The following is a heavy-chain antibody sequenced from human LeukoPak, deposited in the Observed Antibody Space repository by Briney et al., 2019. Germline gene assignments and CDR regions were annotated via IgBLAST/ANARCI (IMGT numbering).Heavy chain of an antibody. CDR3: ARNYYGSGSPYYFDY. J-gene: IGHJ4*02. CDR2: INPSGGST. CDR1: GYTFTGYY. V-gene: IGHV1-46*01. Sequence: GASVKVSCKASGYTFTGYYMHWVRQAPGQGLEWMGIINPSGGSTNYAQKFQGRVTMTRDTSTSTVYMELSSLRSEDTAVYYCARNYYGSGSPYYFDYWGQGTLVTVSS. D-gene: IGHD3-10*01.